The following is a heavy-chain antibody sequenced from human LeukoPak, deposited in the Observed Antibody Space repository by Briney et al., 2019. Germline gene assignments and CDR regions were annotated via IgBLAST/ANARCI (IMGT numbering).Heavy chain of an antibody. CDR2: IYYSGST. J-gene: IGHJ2*01. CDR3: ARIYYDSSSYPPDWYFDL. Sequence: SETLSLTCTVSGGSISSYYWSWIRQPPGKGLEWIGYIYYSGSTNYNPSLKSRVTISVDTSKNQFSLRLSSVTAADTAVYYCARIYYDSSSYPPDWYFDLWGRGTLVTVSS. CDR1: GGSISSYY. V-gene: IGHV4-59*12. D-gene: IGHD3-22*01.